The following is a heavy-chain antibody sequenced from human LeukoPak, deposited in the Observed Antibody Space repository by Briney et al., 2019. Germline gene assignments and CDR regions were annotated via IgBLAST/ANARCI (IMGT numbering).Heavy chain of an antibody. CDR1: GYTFSGYA. V-gene: IGHV3-23*01. D-gene: IGHD3-16*02. CDR3: AKGFSFFDY. J-gene: IGHJ4*02. CDR2: ISGSGGST. Sequence: GGSLRLSCAASGYTFSGYAMSWVRQAPGKGLEWVSAISGSGGSTYYADTVKGRVTISRDNSKSTLYLQMNSLRAEDTAVYYCAKGFSFFDYWGQGTLVTVSS.